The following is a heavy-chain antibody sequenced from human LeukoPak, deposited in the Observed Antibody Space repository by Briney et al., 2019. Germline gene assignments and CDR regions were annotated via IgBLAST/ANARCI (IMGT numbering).Heavy chain of an antibody. J-gene: IGHJ3*02. Sequence: PSETLSLTCTVSGDSISSSNCYWGWIRQPPGKGLEWIGEINHSGSTNYNPSLKSRVTISVDTSKNQFSLKLSSVTAADTAVYYCARATSRGIDILTGYYNDAFDIWGQGTMVTVSS. CDR3: ARATSRGIDILTGYYNDAFDI. V-gene: IGHV4-39*07. CDR2: INHSGST. D-gene: IGHD3-9*01. CDR1: GDSISSSNCY.